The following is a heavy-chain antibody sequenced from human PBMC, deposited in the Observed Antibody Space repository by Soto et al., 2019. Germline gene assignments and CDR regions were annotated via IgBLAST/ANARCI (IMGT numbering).Heavy chain of an antibody. CDR1: GFTFSSYA. Sequence: EVQLLESGGGLVQPGGSLRLSCAASGFTFSSYAMSWVRQAPGKGLEWVSAISGSGGSTYYADSVKGRFTISRDNSKNTLYLQMNSLRAEDTAVYYCAKAINDYYGSGSYYPVGGMDVWGQGTTVTVSS. CDR2: ISGSGGST. D-gene: IGHD3-10*01. CDR3: AKAINDYYGSGSYYPVGGMDV. V-gene: IGHV3-23*01. J-gene: IGHJ6*02.